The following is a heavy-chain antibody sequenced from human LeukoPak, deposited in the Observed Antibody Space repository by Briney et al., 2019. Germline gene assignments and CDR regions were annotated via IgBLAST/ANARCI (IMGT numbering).Heavy chain of an antibody. V-gene: IGHV3-11*01. CDR2: ISSSGSII. J-gene: IGHJ4*02. CDR1: GFIFSGYY. CDR3: AKARDSSGYYFGY. D-gene: IGHD3-22*01. Sequence: GGSLRLSCAASGFIFSGYYMSWIRQAPGRGAEWVSYISSSGSIIYYADSVKGGFTISSDNAKNSLYLQMHSLRTEDTAVYYCAKARDSSGYYFGYWGQGTLVTVSS.